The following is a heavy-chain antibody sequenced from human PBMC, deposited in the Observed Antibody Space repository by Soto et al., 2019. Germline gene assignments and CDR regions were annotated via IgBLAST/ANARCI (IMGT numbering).Heavy chain of an antibody. CDR3: ARNGTDRSSLSPYSGMDG. Sequence: QVQLVQSGAEVKEPGSSVRVSCKASGGTFDNFIMNWVRQTPGQGLEWMGGIVPMLGTPTYAEKFKGRVTISATGSTSTMYMEVTSRRSEDTAIYSCARNGTDRSSLSPYSGMDGWGQGTTVTVSS. CDR2: IVPMLGTP. J-gene: IGHJ6*02. CDR1: GGTFDNFI. D-gene: IGHD1-7*01. V-gene: IGHV1-69*01.